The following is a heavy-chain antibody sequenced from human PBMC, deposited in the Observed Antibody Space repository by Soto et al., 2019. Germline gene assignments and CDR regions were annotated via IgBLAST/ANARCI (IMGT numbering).Heavy chain of an antibody. V-gene: IGHV3-30-3*01. D-gene: IGHD3-10*01. CDR3: ARDQFAVNYYWFDP. CDR2: ISYDGSNK. CDR1: GFTFSSYA. Sequence: GGSLRLSCAASGFTFSSYAMHWVRQAPGKGLEWVAVISYDGSNKYYADSVKGRFTISRDNSKNTLYLQMNSLRAEDTAVYYCARDQFAVNYYWFDPWGQGTLVTVSS. J-gene: IGHJ5*02.